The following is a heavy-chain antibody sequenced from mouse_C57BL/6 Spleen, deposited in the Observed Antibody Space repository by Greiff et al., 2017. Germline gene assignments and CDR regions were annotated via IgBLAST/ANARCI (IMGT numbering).Heavy chain of an antibody. D-gene: IGHD1-1*01. CDR2: IYPGDGDT. Sequence: QVQLQQSGAELVKPGASVKISCKASGYAFSSYWMNWVKQRPGKGLEWIGQIYPGDGDTNYNGKFKGKATLTADKSSSTAYMQLSSLTSEDSAVYFCARIAHYYGSSYWYFDVWGTGTTVTVSS. CDR3: ARIAHYYGSSYWYFDV. J-gene: IGHJ1*03. CDR1: GYAFSSYW. V-gene: IGHV1-80*01.